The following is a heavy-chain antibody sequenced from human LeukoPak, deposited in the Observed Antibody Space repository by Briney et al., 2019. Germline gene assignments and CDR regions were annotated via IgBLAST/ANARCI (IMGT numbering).Heavy chain of an antibody. CDR3: AGDSYNDSGVGFDY. CDR1: GFTFTSYW. V-gene: IGHV3-74*01. J-gene: IGHJ4*02. Sequence: QPGGSLRLPCAASGFTFTSYWMQWVRQAPGKGLVWVSRINSDGSSTGYADSVKGRFTISRDNAKNTLYLQMNSLRADDTAVYYCAGDSYNDSGVGFDYWGQGTLVTVSS. D-gene: IGHD3-22*01. CDR2: INSDGSST.